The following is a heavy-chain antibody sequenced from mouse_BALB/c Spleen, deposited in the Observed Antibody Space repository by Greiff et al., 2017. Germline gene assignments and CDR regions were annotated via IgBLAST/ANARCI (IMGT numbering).Heavy chain of an antibody. CDR2: INPSTGYT. CDR3: ARGYGGAMDY. Sequence: QVQLQQSGAELAKPGASVKMSCKASGYTFTSYWMHWVKQRPGQGLEWIGYINPSTGYTEYNQKFKDKATLTADKSSSTAYMQLSSLTSEDSAVYYCARGYGGAMDYWGQGTSVTVSS. V-gene: IGHV1-7*01. D-gene: IGHD2-14*01. J-gene: IGHJ4*01. CDR1: GYTFTSYW.